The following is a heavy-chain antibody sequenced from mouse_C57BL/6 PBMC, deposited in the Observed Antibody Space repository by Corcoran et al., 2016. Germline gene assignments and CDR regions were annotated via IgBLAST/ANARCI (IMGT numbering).Heavy chain of an antibody. CDR1: GYTFTTYG. CDR3: ARDGSSPYYAMDY. D-gene: IGHD1-1*01. CDR2: INTYSGVP. V-gene: IGHV9-3*01. Sequence: QIQLVQSGPELKKPGETVKISCKASGYTFTTYGMSWVKQAPGKGLKWMGWINTYSGVPTYADDFKGRFAFSLETSASTAYLQINNLKNEDTATYFCARDGSSPYYAMDYWGQGTSVTVSS. J-gene: IGHJ4*01.